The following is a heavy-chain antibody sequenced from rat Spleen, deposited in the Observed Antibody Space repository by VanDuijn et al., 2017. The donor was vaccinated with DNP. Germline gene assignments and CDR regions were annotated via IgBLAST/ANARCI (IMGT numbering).Heavy chain of an antibody. CDR1: GITFSNSG. CDR3: ARVGDLHDGGDGDVLDV. Sequence: EVQLVESGGGLVQPGRSLKLSCAASGITFSNSGMHWIRQAPTKGLEWVTSISPSGGGTYYRDSVRGRFTVSRDNAKSTLYLQMDSLRSEDTATYYCARVGDLHDGGDGDVLDVWGQGTSVTVSS. J-gene: IGHJ4*01. CDR2: ISPSGGGT. V-gene: IGHV5-19*01. D-gene: IGHD1-12*02.